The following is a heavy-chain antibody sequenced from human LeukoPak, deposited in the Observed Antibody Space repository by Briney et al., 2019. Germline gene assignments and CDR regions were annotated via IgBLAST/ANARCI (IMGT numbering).Heavy chain of an antibody. CDR2: MNPNSGNT. Sequence: ASVKVSCKASGYTFTSYDINWVRQATGQGLEWMGWMNPNSGNTGYAQKFQGRVTITRYTSISTAYMELSSLRSDDTAVYYCARGQRPGYYYDSSGYPNDAFDIWGQGTMVTVSS. D-gene: IGHD3-22*01. V-gene: IGHV1-8*03. J-gene: IGHJ3*02. CDR1: GYTFTSYD. CDR3: ARGQRPGYYYDSSGYPNDAFDI.